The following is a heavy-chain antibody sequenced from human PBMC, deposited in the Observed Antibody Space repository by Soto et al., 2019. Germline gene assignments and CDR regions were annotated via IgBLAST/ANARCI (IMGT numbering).Heavy chain of an antibody. CDR2: IYWDDDK. CDR3: ARRRSWVTLDS. J-gene: IGHJ4*02. D-gene: IGHD2-21*02. CDR1: GFSLSTSGVG. V-gene: IGHV2-5*02. Sequence: QITLKESGPTLVKPTQTLTLTCTFSGFSLSTSGVGVGWIRQPPGKALEWLAFIYWDDDKSYSPSLKSRLTIPKDTSKNQVVLTMTNMDPVDTGTYYCARRRSWVTLDSWGQGTLVTVSS.